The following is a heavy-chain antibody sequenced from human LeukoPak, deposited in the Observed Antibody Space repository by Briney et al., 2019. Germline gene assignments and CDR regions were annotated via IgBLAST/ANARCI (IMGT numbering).Heavy chain of an antibody. CDR3: ARGYSSSWHHYYYYMDV. Sequence: GGSLRLSCAASGFSFSDYYMTWIRQAPGKGLEWLSYINSNGRTIYYADSVKGRFTISRDNAKNSLYLQMNSLRAEDTAVYYCARGYSSSWHHYYYYMDVWGKGTTITVSS. CDR2: INSNGRTI. D-gene: IGHD6-13*01. V-gene: IGHV3-11*04. CDR1: GFSFSDYY. J-gene: IGHJ6*03.